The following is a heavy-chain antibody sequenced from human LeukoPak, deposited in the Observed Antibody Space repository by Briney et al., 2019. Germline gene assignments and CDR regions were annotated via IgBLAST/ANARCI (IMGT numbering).Heavy chain of an antibody. CDR2: IYSSGST. CDR3: AKSGGYGLIDY. Sequence: PSETLSLTCTVSGGSISSSSYYWSWIRQPPGKGLEWIGSIYSSGSTYYNASLQSRVTISIETSKNQISLRLNSVTAADTAIYYCAKSGGYGLIDYWGQGTLVTVSS. D-gene: IGHD1-26*01. V-gene: IGHV4-39*01. CDR1: GGSISSSSYY. J-gene: IGHJ4*02.